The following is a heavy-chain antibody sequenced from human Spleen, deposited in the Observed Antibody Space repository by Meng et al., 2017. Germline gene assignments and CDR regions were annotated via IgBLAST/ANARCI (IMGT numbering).Heavy chain of an antibody. D-gene: IGHD6-19*01. V-gene: IGHV4-34*01. Sequence: HVQLQQWGAGLLKTSETLSLTCVVSGGSFRDYYWSWMRQPPGKGLEWCGEINHSGSTNYNPSLESRATISVGTSQNNLSLKLSSVPAADTAVYYCASYNSGWPQFDSWGQGILVTVSS. CDR1: GGSFRDYY. J-gene: IGHJ4*02. CDR2: INHSGST. CDR3: ASYNSGWPQFDS.